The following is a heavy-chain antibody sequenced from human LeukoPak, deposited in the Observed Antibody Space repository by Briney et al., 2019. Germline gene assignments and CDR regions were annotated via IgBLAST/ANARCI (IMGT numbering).Heavy chain of an antibody. D-gene: IGHD3-10*01. Sequence: GGSLRLSCVASGVTFSSYAMSWVRQAPGKGLEWVSAINGGADSTYYADSVKGRFTISRDNSRNTLFLQMNSLRVEDTAVYYCAKWGAQSGNYRVVDCWGRGTLVTVSS. CDR1: GVTFSSYA. J-gene: IGHJ4*02. CDR3: AKWGAQSGNYRVVDC. CDR2: INGGADST. V-gene: IGHV3-23*01.